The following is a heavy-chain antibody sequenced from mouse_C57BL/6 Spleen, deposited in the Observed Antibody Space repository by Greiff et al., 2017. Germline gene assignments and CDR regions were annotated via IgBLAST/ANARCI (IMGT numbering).Heavy chain of an antibody. Sequence: VQLQQPGAELVMPGASVKLSCKASGYTFTSYWMHWVKQRPGQGLEWIGEIDPSDSYTNYNQKFKGKSTLTVDKSSSTAYMQLSSLTSEDSAVYYCAREGGSSYGFAYWGQGTLVTVSA. CDR1: GYTFTSYW. D-gene: IGHD1-1*01. V-gene: IGHV1-69*01. J-gene: IGHJ3*01. CDR3: AREGGSSYGFAY. CDR2: IDPSDSYT.